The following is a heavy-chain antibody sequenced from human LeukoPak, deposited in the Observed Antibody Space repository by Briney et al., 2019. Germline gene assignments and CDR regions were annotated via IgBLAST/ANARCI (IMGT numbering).Heavy chain of an antibody. CDR3: GMRHGYTSGDDY. Sequence: GGSLRLSCVASGLTITSDWMFWVRQAPRKGLEWLSRIKSDGGSITYAGSVKGRFSISRNDAKKTLFLRMDSLRVEDTAVYYCGMRHGYTSGDDYWGQGTLVTVSS. D-gene: IGHD5-18*01. V-gene: IGHV3-74*01. J-gene: IGHJ4*02. CDR2: IKSDGGSI. CDR1: GLTITSDW.